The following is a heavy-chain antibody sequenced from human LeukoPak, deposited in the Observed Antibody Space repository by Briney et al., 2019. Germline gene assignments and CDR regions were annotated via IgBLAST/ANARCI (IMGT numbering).Heavy chain of an antibody. CDR2: IWYDGSNK. CDR1: GFTFSSYG. J-gene: IGHJ6*02. D-gene: IGHD2-2*01. V-gene: IGHV3-33*01. CDR3: ARKDIVVVPAAGGYYGMDV. Sequence: GGSLGLSCAASGFTFSSYGMHWVRQAPGKGLEWVAVIWYDGSNKYYADSVKGRFTISRDNSKNTLYLQMNSLRAEDTAVYYCARKDIVVVPAAGGYYGMDVWGQGTTVTVSS.